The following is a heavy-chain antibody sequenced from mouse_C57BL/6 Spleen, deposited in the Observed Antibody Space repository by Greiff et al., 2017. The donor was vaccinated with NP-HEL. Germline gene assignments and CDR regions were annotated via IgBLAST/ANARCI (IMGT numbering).Heavy chain of an antibody. V-gene: IGHV1-7*01. Sequence: QVHVKQSGAELAKPGASVKLSCKASGYTFTSYWMHWVKQRPGQGLEWIGYINPSSGYTYYNQKFKDKSTLTADKSSSTAYMQLGSLTYEDSAVYYCARNLYYAMDYWGQGTSVTVSS. CDR3: ARNLYYAMDY. CDR1: GYTFTSYW. CDR2: INPSSGYT. J-gene: IGHJ4*01.